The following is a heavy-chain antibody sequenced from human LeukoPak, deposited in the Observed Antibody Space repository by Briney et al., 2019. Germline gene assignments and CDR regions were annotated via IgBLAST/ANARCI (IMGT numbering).Heavy chain of an antibody. J-gene: IGHJ5*02. CDR3: ATDYYDFWSGYLPPFDP. D-gene: IGHD3-3*01. CDR1: GYTLTELS. V-gene: IGHV1-24*01. Sequence: ASVKVSCKVSGYTLTELSMHWVRQAPAKGLEWMGGFDPEDGETIYAQKFQGRVTMTEDTSTDTAYMELSSLRSEDTAVYYCATDYYDFWSGYLPPFDPWGQGTLVTVSS. CDR2: FDPEDGET.